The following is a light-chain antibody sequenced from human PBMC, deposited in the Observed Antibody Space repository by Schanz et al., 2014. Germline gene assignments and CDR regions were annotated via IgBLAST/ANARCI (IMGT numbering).Light chain of an antibody. CDR3: SSFTSSSTWV. J-gene: IGLJ3*02. CDR2: DVS. CDR1: SSDVGRYNL. V-gene: IGLV2-14*01. Sequence: QFALTQPPSASGSPGQSVTISCAGTSSDVGRYNLVSWYQQHPGKAPKLMIYDVSNRPSGVSNRFSGSKSGNTASLTISGLQAEDEADYYCSSFTSSSTWVFGGGTKLTVL.